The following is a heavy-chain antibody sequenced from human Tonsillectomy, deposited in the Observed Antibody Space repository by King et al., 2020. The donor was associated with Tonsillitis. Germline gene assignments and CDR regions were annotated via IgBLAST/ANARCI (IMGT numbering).Heavy chain of an antibody. CDR3: VRELGDSSGQEEAFDI. D-gene: IGHD3-22*01. J-gene: IGHJ3*02. Sequence: VQLVESGGGLVKPGGCLRLSCAASGFSFSTYSMNWVRQAPGKGLEWVSSISSSSYYIYYADSVKGRFTISRDNAKNALYLQMNSLRAEDTAVYYCVRELGDSSGQEEAFDIWGQGTMVTVSS. CDR1: GFSFSTYS. CDR2: ISSSSYYI. V-gene: IGHV3-21*01.